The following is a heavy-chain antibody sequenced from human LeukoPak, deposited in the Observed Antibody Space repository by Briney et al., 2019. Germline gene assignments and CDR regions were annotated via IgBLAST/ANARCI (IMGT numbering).Heavy chain of an antibody. D-gene: IGHD6-19*01. V-gene: IGHV1-69*13. J-gene: IGHJ3*02. CDR2: IIPIFGTA. CDR3: ARGGYSSGWPDAFDI. CDR1: GGTFSSYA. Sequence: SVKVSCTASGGTFSSYAISWVRQAPGQGLEWMGGIIPIFGTANYAQRFQGRVTILADESTSTAYMELSSLRSEDTAVYYCARGGYSSGWPDAFDIWGQGTMVTVSS.